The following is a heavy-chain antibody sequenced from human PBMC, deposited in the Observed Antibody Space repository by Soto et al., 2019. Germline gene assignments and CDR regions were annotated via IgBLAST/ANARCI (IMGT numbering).Heavy chain of an antibody. CDR2: IYSGGST. CDR3: ARDSGYYYGMDV. CDR1: GFTVSSNY. J-gene: IGHJ6*02. D-gene: IGHD2-15*01. V-gene: IGHV3-53*01. Sequence: GGSLRLSCAASGFTVSSNYMSWVRQAPGKGLEWVSVIYSGGSTYYADSVKGRFTISRDNSKNTLYLQMNSLGAEDTAVYYCARDSGYYYGMDVWGQGTTVTVSS.